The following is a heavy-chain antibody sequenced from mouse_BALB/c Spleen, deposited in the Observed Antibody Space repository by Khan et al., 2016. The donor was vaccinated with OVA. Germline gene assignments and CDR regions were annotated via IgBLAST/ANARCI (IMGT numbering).Heavy chain of an antibody. CDR2: INTYTREP. CDR3: ARYSGEDYFDC. V-gene: IGHV9-1*02. J-gene: IGHJ2*01. Sequence: QIQLVQSGPELRKPGETVKISCKVSGYTFTNYGMNWVKQAPGKGLKWMGWINTYTREPTYADDFKGRFAFSLETSASTAYLQINNLKNEDMATYFCARYSGEDYFDCWGQGTTLTVSS. D-gene: IGHD1-3*01. CDR1: GYTFTNYG.